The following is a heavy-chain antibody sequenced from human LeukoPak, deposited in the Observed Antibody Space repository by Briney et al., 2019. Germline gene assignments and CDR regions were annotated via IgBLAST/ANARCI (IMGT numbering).Heavy chain of an antibody. CDR2: INHSGST. CDR1: GGSFSGYY. D-gene: IGHD6-6*01. V-gene: IGHV4-34*01. CDR3: VRVGGSYPYGMDV. J-gene: IGHJ6*02. Sequence: PSETLSLTCAVYGGSFSGYYWSWIRQPPGKGLEWIGEINHSGSTNYNPSLKSRVTISVDTSKNQFSLKLSSVTAADTAVYYCVRVGGSYPYGMDVWGQGTTVTVSS.